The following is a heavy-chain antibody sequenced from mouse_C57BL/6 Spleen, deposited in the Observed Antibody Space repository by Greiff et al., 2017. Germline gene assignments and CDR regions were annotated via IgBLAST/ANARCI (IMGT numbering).Heavy chain of an antibody. Sequence: VQLQESGAELMKPGASVKLSCKATGYTFTGYWIEWVKQRPGHGLEWIGEILPGSGSTNYNEKFKGKATVTADTSSNTAYMHLSSLTTADSAFYYCARGSDYGGFAYWGQGTLVTVSA. CDR1: GYTFTGYW. CDR2: ILPGSGST. V-gene: IGHV1-9*01. J-gene: IGHJ3*01. D-gene: IGHD2-4*01. CDR3: ARGSDYGGFAY.